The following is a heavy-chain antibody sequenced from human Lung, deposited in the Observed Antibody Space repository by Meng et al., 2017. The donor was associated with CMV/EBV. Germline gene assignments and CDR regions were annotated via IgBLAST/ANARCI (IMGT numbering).Heavy chain of an antibody. J-gene: IGHJ3*02. D-gene: IGHD3-22*01. V-gene: IGHV1-18*01. CDR2: IGGYDGRT. CDR3: ARDFYEYDNSGYYDDTFDI. Sequence: ASXXVSXKASGYTFSSYGISWVRQAPGQGLEWMGWIGGYDGRTNYRQKFKGRVTVTRDTSTSTAYMEVRSLGSDATAVYYCARDFYEYDNSGYYDDTFDIWXQGTMVTVSS. CDR1: GYTFSSYG.